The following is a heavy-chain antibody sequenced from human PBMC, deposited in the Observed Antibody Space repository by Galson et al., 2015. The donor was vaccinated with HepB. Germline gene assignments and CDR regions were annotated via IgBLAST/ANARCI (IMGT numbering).Heavy chain of an antibody. J-gene: IGHJ6*02. CDR1: GFAFSSYA. D-gene: IGHD3-3*01. V-gene: IGHV3-30*04. CDR3: ATSRVVINNYYYGMDV. CDR2: ISYDGSDI. Sequence: SLRLSCAASGFAFSSYAMHWVRQAPGKGLEWLAIISYDGSDIYFADSVKGRFTISRDNSKSTLYLQMNSLRAEDTAVYYCATSRVVINNYYYGMDVWGQGTTVTVSS.